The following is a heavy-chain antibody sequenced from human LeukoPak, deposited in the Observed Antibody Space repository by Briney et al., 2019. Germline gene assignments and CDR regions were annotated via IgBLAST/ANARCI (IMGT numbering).Heavy chain of an antibody. CDR2: IYSGGST. V-gene: IGHV3-53*01. J-gene: IGHJ4*02. CDR3: ARDYYGSGSYGY. CDR1: GFTVSSNY. D-gene: IGHD3-10*01. Sequence: GGSLRLSCAASGFTVSSNYMSWVRQAPGKGLEWVSVIYSGGSTYYADSVKGRFTISRDNSKNTLYLQMNSLRAEGTAVYYCARDYYGSGSYGYWGQGTLVTVSS.